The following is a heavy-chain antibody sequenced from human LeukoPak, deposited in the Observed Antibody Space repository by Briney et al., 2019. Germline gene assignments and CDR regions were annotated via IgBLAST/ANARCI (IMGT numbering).Heavy chain of an antibody. CDR3: AKEGYYGSGSFPDY. D-gene: IGHD3-10*01. V-gene: IGHV3-30*18. CDR1: GFTFSSYG. Sequence: GGSLRLSCAASGFTFSSYGMHWVRQAPGKGLEWVAVISYGGSNKYYTDSVNGRFTISRDNSKNALFLQMNSLRAEDTAVYYCAKEGYYGSGSFPDYWGQGTLVTVSS. CDR2: ISYGGSNK. J-gene: IGHJ4*02.